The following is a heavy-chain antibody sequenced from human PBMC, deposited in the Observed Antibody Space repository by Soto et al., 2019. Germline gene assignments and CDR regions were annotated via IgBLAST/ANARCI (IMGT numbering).Heavy chain of an antibody. CDR1: GGSISSGGYY. J-gene: IGHJ5*02. CDR2: IYYSGST. CDR3: ARGPYYDFWSGHHPGDFDP. Sequence: SETLSLTCTVSGGSISSGGYYWSWIRQHPGKGLEWIGYIYYSGSTYYNPSLKSRVTISVDTSKNQFSLKLSSVTAADTAVYYCARGPYYDFWSGHHPGDFDPWGQGTLVTVSS. V-gene: IGHV4-31*03. D-gene: IGHD3-3*01.